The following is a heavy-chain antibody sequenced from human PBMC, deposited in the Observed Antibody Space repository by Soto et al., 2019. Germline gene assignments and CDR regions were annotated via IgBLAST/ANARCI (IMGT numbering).Heavy chain of an antibody. D-gene: IGHD3-22*01. CDR1: GFTFDDYA. CDR3: AKWMGAYDISGYYDYYYYGMDV. V-gene: IGHV3-9*01. J-gene: IGHJ6*02. CDR2: ISWNSGSI. Sequence: EVQLVESGGGLVQPGRSLRLSCAASGFTFDDYAMHWVRQAPGKGLEWVSGISWNSGSIGYAGSVKGRFTISRDNAKKSLYLQMNSLRAEDKALYYCAKWMGAYDISGYYDYYYYGMDVWGQGTTVTVSS.